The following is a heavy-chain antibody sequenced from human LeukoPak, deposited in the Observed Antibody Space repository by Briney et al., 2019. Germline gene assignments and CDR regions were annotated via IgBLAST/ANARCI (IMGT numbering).Heavy chain of an antibody. J-gene: IGHJ3*02. V-gene: IGHV4-34*01. CDR1: GGSFSGYY. CDR2: IYHSGST. D-gene: IGHD2-21*02. CDR3: ARALLTANAFDI. Sequence: PSETLSLTCAVYGGSFSGYYWSWIRQPPGKGLEWIGEIYHSGSTNYNPSLKSRVTISVDKSKNQFSLKLSSVTAADTAVYYCARALLTANAFDIWGQGTMVTVSS.